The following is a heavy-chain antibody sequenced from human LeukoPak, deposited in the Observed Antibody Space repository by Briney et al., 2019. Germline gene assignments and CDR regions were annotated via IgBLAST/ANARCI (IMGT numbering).Heavy chain of an antibody. D-gene: IGHD3-9*01. J-gene: IGHJ4*02. V-gene: IGHV4-34*01. CDR3: ARAGYDILTGPHYYFDY. CDR2: INHSGST. CDR1: GFTFSSYA. Sequence: GSLRLSCAASGFTFSSYAMSWVRQPPGKGLEWIGEINHSGSTNYNPSLKSRVTISVDTSKNQFSLKLSSVTAADTAVYYCARAGYDILTGPHYYFDYWGQGTLVTVSS.